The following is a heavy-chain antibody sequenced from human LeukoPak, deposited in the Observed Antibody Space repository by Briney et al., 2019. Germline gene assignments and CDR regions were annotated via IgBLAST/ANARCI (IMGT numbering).Heavy chain of an antibody. CDR2: ISYDGSNK. CDR1: GFTFSSYA. CDR3: ARGFFTYYYDRSGFY. Sequence: PGRSLRLSCAASGFTFSSYAMHWVRQAPGKGLEWVAVISYDGSNKYYADSVKGRFTISRDNSKNTLYLQMNSLRAEDTAVYYCARGFFTYYYDRSGFYWGQGTLVTVSS. D-gene: IGHD3-22*01. J-gene: IGHJ4*02. V-gene: IGHV3-30-3*01.